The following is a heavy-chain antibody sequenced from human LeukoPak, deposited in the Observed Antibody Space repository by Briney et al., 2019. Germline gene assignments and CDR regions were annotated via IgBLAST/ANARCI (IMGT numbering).Heavy chain of an antibody. D-gene: IGHD2-21*01. CDR2: INHSGST. J-gene: IGHJ3*02. CDR1: GGSFSAYY. V-gene: IGHV4-34*01. CDR3: ARRMWSHFAFDI. Sequence: SETLSLTCAVYGGSFSAYYWSCIRQPPGKGLEWIGEINHSGSTNYNPSLKSRVTISIDTSKNQFSLKLSSVTAADTGVYYCARRMWSHFAFDIWGLGTMVTVSS.